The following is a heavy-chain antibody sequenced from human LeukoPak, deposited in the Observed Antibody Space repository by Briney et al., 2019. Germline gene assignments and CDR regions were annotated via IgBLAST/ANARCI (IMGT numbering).Heavy chain of an antibody. J-gene: IGHJ4*02. CDR1: GYTFTSYG. CDR2: ISAYNGNT. Sequence: ASVKVSCQPSGYTFTSYGISWVRQAAGQGLEWMGWISAYNGNTNYAQKLQGRVTMTTDTSTGPAYMELRSLRSDDTALYFCARARRLWFGEIWGQGTLVTVSS. D-gene: IGHD3-10*01. V-gene: IGHV1-18*01. CDR3: ARARRLWFGEI.